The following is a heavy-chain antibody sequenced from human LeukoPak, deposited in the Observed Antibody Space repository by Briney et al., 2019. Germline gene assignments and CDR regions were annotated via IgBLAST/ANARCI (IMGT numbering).Heavy chain of an antibody. CDR1: GGSISSYY. CDR2: IYYSGST. CDR3: ARVGPWVNPDYYYYYMDV. V-gene: IGHV4-59*12. Sequence: SETLSLTCTVSGGSISSYYWSWIRQPPGKGLEWIGYIYYSGSTNYNPSLKSRVTISVHTSKNQFSLKLSSVTAADTAVYYCARVGPWVNPDYYYYYMDVWGKGTTVTVSS. D-gene: IGHD1-14*01. J-gene: IGHJ6*03.